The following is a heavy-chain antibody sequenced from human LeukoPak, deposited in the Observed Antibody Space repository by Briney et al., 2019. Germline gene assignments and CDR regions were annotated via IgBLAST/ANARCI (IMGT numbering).Heavy chain of an antibody. J-gene: IGHJ4*02. CDR1: GYTFTGYY. D-gene: IGHD6-13*01. CDR2: INPNSGGT. CDR3: ARDSSSSWYYFDY. V-gene: IGHV1-2*02. Sequence: ASVKVSCKASGYTFTGYYMHWVRQASGQGLEWMGWINPNSGGTNYAQKFQGRVTMTRDTSISTAYMELSRLRSDDTAVYYRARDSSSSWYYFDYWGQGTLVTVSS.